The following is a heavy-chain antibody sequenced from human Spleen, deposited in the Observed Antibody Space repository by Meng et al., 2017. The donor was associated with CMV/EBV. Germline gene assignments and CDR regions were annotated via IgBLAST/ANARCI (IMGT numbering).Heavy chain of an antibody. D-gene: IGHD3-22*01. Sequence: GGSLRLSCAASGFTFSSYAMHWVRQAPGKGLEWVAFISYDGTNKYYADSVKGRFTISRDNSKNTLYPQMNSLRAEDTAVYYCAKDYVIVGNDGFDVWGQGTLVTVSS. CDR2: ISYDGTNK. CDR1: GFTFSSYA. V-gene: IGHV3-30*04. CDR3: AKDYVIVGNDGFDV. J-gene: IGHJ3*01.